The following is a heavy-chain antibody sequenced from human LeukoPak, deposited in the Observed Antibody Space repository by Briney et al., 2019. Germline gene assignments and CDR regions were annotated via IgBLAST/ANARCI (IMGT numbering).Heavy chain of an antibody. CDR1: GFSFSSFW. J-gene: IGHJ4*02. Sequence: GGSLRLSCTSSGFSFSSFWMAWVRQAPGLFLEWVANIKPDGSLQFYGDSVKGRFTISRDNAKNSLYLQMNNLRAEDTALYYCATSYDSSGCDWGQGTLVTVSP. V-gene: IGHV3-7*01. CDR3: ATSYDSSGCD. D-gene: IGHD3-22*01. CDR2: IKPDGSLQ.